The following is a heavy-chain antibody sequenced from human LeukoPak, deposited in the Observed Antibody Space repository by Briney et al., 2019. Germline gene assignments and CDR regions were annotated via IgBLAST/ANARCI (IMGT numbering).Heavy chain of an antibody. J-gene: IGHJ4*02. V-gene: IGHV3-53*05. CDR1: GFIVSSNY. D-gene: IGHD6-19*01. CDR3: ARDRLGSGWSFDY. Sequence: PGGSLRLSCAASGFIVSSNYMSWVRQAPGKGLEWVSLIYSGGSTYYADSVKGRFTISRDNSKNTLYLQMGSLRAEDMALYYCARDRLGSGWSFDYWGQGTLVTVSS. CDR2: IYSGGST.